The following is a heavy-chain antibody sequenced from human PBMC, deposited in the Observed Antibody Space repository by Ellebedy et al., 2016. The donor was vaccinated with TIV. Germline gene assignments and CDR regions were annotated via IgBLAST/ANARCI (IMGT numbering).Heavy chain of an antibody. J-gene: IGHJ4*02. Sequence: GGPLRLSXAASGFSFSNSFMSWFRQAPGKGLEWVSTLTADGRNTYFADSVKCRFTIPRNNSKNTVYLQMNSLRSEDTAVYSCRQGHYSDAWGQGTLVTVSS. CDR3: RQGHYSDA. CDR2: LTADGRNT. V-gene: IGHV3-23*01. CDR1: GFSFSNSF.